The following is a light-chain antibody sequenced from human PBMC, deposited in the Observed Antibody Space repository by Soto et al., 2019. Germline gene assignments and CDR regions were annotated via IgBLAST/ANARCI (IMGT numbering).Light chain of an antibody. CDR2: DNS. Sequence: QAVVTQPPSVSAAPGQKVTISCSGSSSNIGNNYVSWYQQLPGTAPKLLIYDNSKRPSGIPDRFSGSKSGTSATLGITGLQTGDEADYYCGTWDNSLSAYVFGAGTKVTVL. CDR1: SSNIGNNY. CDR3: GTWDNSLSAYV. J-gene: IGLJ1*01. V-gene: IGLV1-51*01.